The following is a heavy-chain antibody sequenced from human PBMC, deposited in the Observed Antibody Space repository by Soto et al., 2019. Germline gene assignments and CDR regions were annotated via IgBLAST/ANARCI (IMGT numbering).Heavy chain of an antibody. Sequence: QVQLQESGPGLVKPSQTLSLTCTVSGGSISSGGYYWSWIRQHPGKGLEWIGYIYYSGSTYYNPSLKSRVTISVDTSKTQFSLKLSSVTAADTAVYYCARGKDDYVWGSYRLGWFDPWGQGTLVTVSS. CDR1: GGSISSGGYY. D-gene: IGHD3-16*02. CDR2: IYYSGST. V-gene: IGHV4-31*03. CDR3: ARGKDDYVWGSYRLGWFDP. J-gene: IGHJ5*02.